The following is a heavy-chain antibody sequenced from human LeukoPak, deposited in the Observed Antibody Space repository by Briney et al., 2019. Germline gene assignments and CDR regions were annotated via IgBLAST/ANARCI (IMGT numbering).Heavy chain of an antibody. V-gene: IGHV4-34*01. D-gene: IGHD3-16*01. CDR3: ASNRWGSRYNWFDP. CDR1: GGSFSGYY. Sequence: SETLSLTCAVYGGSFSGYYWSWIRQPPGKGLEWIGEINHSGSTNYNPSLKSRVTISVDTSKNQFSLRLSSVTAADTAVYYCASNRWGSRYNWFDPWGQGIMVTVSS. CDR2: INHSGST. J-gene: IGHJ5*02.